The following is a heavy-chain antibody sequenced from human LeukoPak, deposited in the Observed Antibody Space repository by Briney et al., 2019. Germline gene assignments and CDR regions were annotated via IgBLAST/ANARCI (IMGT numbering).Heavy chain of an antibody. CDR2: ISPNNGNT. Sequence: ASVKVSCKAFGYTFGTSSITWLPQAPGQRLEWMGWISPNNGNTHYAQGVQGRVTMTTDTSRSTAYMELRSLRSDDTAVYYCTRVRNSNNWWGPFDIWGQGTMVTVSS. D-gene: IGHD1-1*01. CDR1: GYTFGTSS. V-gene: IGHV1-18*01. J-gene: IGHJ3*02. CDR3: TRVRNSNNWWGPFDI.